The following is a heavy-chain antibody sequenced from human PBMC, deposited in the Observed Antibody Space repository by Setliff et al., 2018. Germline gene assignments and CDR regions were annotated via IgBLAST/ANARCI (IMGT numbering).Heavy chain of an antibody. V-gene: IGHV4-30-4*08. CDR2: IYNSGST. CDR3: ARANGDFVSHSFDY. Sequence: TLSLTCTASGVSTSSGDYYWSWIRQPPGKGLEWIGYIYNSGSTYYNPSLKSRVSISLDTSNNQFSLKVNSVTAADTAVYYCARANGDFVSHSFDYWGQGTLVTVSS. J-gene: IGHJ4*02. D-gene: IGHD4-17*01. CDR1: GVSTSSGDYY.